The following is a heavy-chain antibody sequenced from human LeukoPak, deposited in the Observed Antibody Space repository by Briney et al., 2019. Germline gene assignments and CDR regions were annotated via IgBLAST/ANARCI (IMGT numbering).Heavy chain of an antibody. D-gene: IGHD5-12*01. J-gene: IGHJ6*03. Sequence: PGGSLRLSCAASGFTFSSYEMNWVRKAPGKGLEWVSYISSSGSTIYYADSVKGRFTISRDNAKNSLYLQMNSLRAEDTAVYYCAGEVDSGYYYMDVWGKGTTVTVSS. CDR1: GFTFSSYE. CDR2: ISSSGSTI. CDR3: AGEVDSGYYYMDV. V-gene: IGHV3-48*03.